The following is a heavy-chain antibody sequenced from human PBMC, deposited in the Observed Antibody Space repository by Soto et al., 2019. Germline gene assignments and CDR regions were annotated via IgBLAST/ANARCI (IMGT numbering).Heavy chain of an antibody. V-gene: IGHV3-66*01. CDR3: ARSRTGTTYGGMDV. CDR1: GFAVSSNY. CDR2: IHSGGDT. J-gene: IGHJ6*02. Sequence: EVQLVECGGDLVQPGGSLRLSCAASGFAVSSNYMTWVRQAPGKGLEWVSVIHSGGDTHYADSVRGRFTISRDNSKNTLYLQMNSLRAEDTAVYYCARSRTGTTYGGMDVWGQGTTVTVSS. D-gene: IGHD1-7*01.